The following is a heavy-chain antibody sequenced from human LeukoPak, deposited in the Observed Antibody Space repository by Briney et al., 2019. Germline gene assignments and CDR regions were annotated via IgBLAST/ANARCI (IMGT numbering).Heavy chain of an antibody. CDR3: ARHLRWLQPFDY. V-gene: IGHV4-39*01. CDR1: GGSISSSSYY. CDR2: IYYSGST. D-gene: IGHD5-24*01. J-gene: IGHJ4*02. Sequence: PSETLSLTCTVSGGSISSSSYYWGWIRQPPGKGLEWIGSIYYSGSTYYNPSLKSRVTISVDTSKNQFPLKLSSVTAADTAVYYCARHLRWLQPFDYWGQGTLVTVSS.